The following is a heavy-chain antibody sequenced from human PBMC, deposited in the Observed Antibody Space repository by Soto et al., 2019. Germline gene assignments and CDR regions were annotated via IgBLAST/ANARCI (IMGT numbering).Heavy chain of an antibody. V-gene: IGHV5-10-1*01. CDR1: GYSFTSYW. Sequence: PGESLKISCKGSGYSFTSYWMSWVRQMPGKGLAWRGRIDPSDSYTNYSPAFQGHATISAHKSISTAHLQWSSLKASDTAMYYCARTMVRGFGAYGTDVWGEGTTVTVYS. CDR2: IDPSDSYT. D-gene: IGHD3-10*01. CDR3: ARTMVRGFGAYGTDV. J-gene: IGHJ6*04.